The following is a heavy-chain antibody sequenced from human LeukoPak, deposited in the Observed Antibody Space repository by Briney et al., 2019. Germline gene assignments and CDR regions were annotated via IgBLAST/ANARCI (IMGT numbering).Heavy chain of an antibody. CDR2: IKSKTDGGTT. D-gene: IGHD3-10*01. J-gene: IGHJ4*02. CDR3: TTEAYGSGSGLDY. V-gene: IGHV3-15*01. Sequence: PGGSLRLSCAASGFTFSNAWMSWVRQAPGKGLEWVGRIKSKTDGGTTDYAAPVKGRFTISRDDSKNTLYLQMNSLKTEDAAVYYCTTEAYGSGSGLDYWGQGTLVTVSS. CDR1: GFTFSNAW.